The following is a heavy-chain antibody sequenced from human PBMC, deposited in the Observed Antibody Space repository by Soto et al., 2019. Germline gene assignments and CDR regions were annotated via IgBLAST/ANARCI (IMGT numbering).Heavy chain of an antibody. CDR2: IYWDDDK. Sequence: ESGPTLVKPTQTLTLTCTFSGFSLSTSGVGVGWIRQPPGKALEWLALIYWDDDKRYSPSLKSRLTITKDTSKNQVVLTMTNMDPVDTATYYCAHSSGGDDSSGYFDYWGQGTLVTVSS. D-gene: IGHD3-22*01. V-gene: IGHV2-5*02. CDR3: AHSSGGDDSSGYFDY. CDR1: GFSLSTSGVG. J-gene: IGHJ4*02.